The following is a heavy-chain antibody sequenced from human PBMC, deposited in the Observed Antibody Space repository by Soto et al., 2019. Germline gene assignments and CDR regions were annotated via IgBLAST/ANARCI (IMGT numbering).Heavy chain of an antibody. J-gene: IGHJ6*02. CDR1: GGTFSSYA. V-gene: IGHV1-69*13. CDR3: ASTLYYYYGMDV. Sequence: PVKVSCKASGGTFSSYALSWVRQAPGQGLEWMGGIIPIFGTANYAQKFQGRVTITADESTSTAYMELSSLRSEDTAVYYCASTLYYYYGMDVWGQGTTVTVS. CDR2: IIPIFGTA.